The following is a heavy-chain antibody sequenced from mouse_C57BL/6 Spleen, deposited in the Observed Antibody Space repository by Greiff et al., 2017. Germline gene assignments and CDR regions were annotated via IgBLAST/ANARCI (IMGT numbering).Heavy chain of an antibody. J-gene: IGHJ2*01. Sequence: QVQLQQSGPELVKPGASVKISCKASGYSFTSYYLHWVKQRPGPGLEWIGWIYPGSGNTKYNEKFKGKATLTADTSSSTAYMQLSSLTSEDSAVYYCARYGIGNYGDYWGQGTTLTVSS. CDR1: GYSFTSYY. D-gene: IGHD1-1*02. V-gene: IGHV1-66*01. CDR2: IYPGSGNT. CDR3: ARYGIGNYGDY.